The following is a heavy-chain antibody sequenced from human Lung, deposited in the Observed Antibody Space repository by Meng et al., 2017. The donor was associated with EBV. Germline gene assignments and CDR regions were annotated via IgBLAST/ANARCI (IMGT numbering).Heavy chain of an antibody. CDR2: INAGNGNT. Sequence: VPLAQSGSELKTPGASVNVSCKASGYSFTSYAMKWVRQAPGQGLEWMGWINAGNGNTKYSQKFQGRVTITRDTSASTAYMELSSLRSEDTAVYYCARDQGAWFGEAPRFDYWGQGTLVTASS. J-gene: IGHJ4*02. CDR3: ARDQGAWFGEAPRFDY. V-gene: IGHV1-3*01. D-gene: IGHD3-10*01. CDR1: GYSFTSYA.